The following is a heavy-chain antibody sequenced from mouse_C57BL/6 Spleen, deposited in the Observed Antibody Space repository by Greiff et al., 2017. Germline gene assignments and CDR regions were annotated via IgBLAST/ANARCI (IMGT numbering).Heavy chain of an antibody. CDR2: IYPGSGSP. CDR1: GYTFTSYW. J-gene: IGHJ3*01. Sequence: QVQLQQPGAELVKPGASVKMSCKASGYTFTSYWLTWVQQRPGQGLEWIGDIYPGSGSPNYNEKFQSKATLTVDPSSSTAYMQLRSLTSEDSAVYYCERIYDGYYLAYWGQGALVTVSA. V-gene: IGHV1-55*01. D-gene: IGHD2-3*01. CDR3: ERIYDGYYLAY.